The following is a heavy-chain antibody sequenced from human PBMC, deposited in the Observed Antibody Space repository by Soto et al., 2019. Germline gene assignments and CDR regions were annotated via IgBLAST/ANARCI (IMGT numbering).Heavy chain of an antibody. D-gene: IGHD3-22*01. CDR2: IYYSGGT. V-gene: IGHV4-31*03. CDR3: ARTSYDSSGTAADP. Sequence: QVQLQESGPGLVKPSQTLSLTCTVSGGSISSGNYYWSWIRQHPGKGLEWIGYIYYSGGTYYNPSLKSRVTISVDTSKNQFSLKLSSVTAADTAVYYCARTSYDSSGTAADPWGQGTLVTVSS. J-gene: IGHJ5*02. CDR1: GGSISSGNYY.